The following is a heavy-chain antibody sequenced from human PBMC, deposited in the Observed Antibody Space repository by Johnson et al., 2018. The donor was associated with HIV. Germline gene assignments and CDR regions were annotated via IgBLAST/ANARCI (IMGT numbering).Heavy chain of an antibody. CDR3: ARDVTLYYGAVSYGDAPHFGVAFDI. CDR2: ISWKSGSI. Sequence: VQLVESGGGLVQPGRSLRLSCAASGFTFDDYAMHWVRQAPGKGLEWVSGISWKSGSIGYAASVKGRFTISRDNAKTSLYLQMNRMRAEDTAVYYCARDVTLYYGAVSYGDAPHFGVAFDIWGQGTMVTVSS. CDR1: GFTFDDYA. J-gene: IGHJ3*02. D-gene: IGHD3-10*01. V-gene: IGHV3-9*01.